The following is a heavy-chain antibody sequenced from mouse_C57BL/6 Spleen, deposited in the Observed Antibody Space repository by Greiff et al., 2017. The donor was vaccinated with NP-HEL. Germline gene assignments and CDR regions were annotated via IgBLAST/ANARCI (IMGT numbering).Heavy chain of an antibody. V-gene: IGHV1-82*01. D-gene: IGHD1-1*01. CDR1: GYAFSSSW. CDR2: IYPGDGDT. CDR3: ARSRVLPLNY. Sequence: QVQLQQSGPELVKPGASVKISCKASGYAFSSSWMNWVKQRPGKGLEWIGRIYPGDGDTNYNGKFKGKATLTADKSSSTAYMQLSSLTSEDSAVYFCARSRVLPLNYWGQGTTLTVSS. J-gene: IGHJ2*01.